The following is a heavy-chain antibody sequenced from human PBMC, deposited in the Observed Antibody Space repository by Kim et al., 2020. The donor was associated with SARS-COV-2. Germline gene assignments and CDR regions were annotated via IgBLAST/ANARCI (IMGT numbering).Heavy chain of an antibody. Sequence: SETLSLTCTVSGGSVSSGSYYWSWIRQPPGKGLEWIGYIYYSGSTNYNPSLKSRVTISVDTSKNQFSLKLSSVTAADTAVYYCARTEGYSSGYPVFYYWDQGTLVTVSS. D-gene: IGHD5-18*01. CDR1: GGSVSSGSYY. V-gene: IGHV4-61*01. CDR3: ARTEGYSSGYPVFYY. CDR2: IYYSGST. J-gene: IGHJ4*02.